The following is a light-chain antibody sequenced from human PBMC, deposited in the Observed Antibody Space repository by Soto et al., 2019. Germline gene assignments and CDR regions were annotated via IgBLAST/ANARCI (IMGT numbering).Light chain of an antibody. CDR3: QHYESLPLT. J-gene: IGKJ4*01. Sequence: GDRVTITCQASQDISNYLNWYQQKPGKAPKLPIYDASNLETGVPSRFSASGSGTHFTLSISSLQPEDVATYYCQHYESLPLTLGGGTKVDIK. V-gene: IGKV1-33*01. CDR2: DAS. CDR1: QDISNY.